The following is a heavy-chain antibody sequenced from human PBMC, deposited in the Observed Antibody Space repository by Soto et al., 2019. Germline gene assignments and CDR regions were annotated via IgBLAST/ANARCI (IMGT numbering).Heavy chain of an antibody. CDR1: GFNFGFFG. V-gene: IGHV3-30*03. CDR3: ARGNLCFDFDT. CDR2: ISGDGINT. J-gene: IGHJ4*02. D-gene: IGHD3-16*01. Sequence: QIQLVESGGDVVQPGKSLRLSCAASGFNFGFFGMHWVRQAPGKGLEWVAFISGDGINTQYADSVRSRFTISRDYSRKTMYLQMDSLRDEYTALYYCARGNLCFDFDTWGLGTLVTVSS.